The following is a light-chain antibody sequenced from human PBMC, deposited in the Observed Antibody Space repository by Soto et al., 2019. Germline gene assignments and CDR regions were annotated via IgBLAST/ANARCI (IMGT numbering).Light chain of an antibody. CDR2: VAS. Sequence: DIQMTQSPSTLSGSVGDRVTITCRASQTISSWSAWYQQKPGKAPKLVFNVASSLQSGVPSRFSGSGSGTEFTLTVSSLQPEDFATYYCQQLSGYPITFGQGTRL. V-gene: IGKV1-5*01. J-gene: IGKJ5*01. CDR1: QTISSW. CDR3: QQLSGYPIT.